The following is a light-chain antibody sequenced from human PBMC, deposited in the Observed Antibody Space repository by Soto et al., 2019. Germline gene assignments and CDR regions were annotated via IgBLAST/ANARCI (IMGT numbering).Light chain of an antibody. V-gene: IGKV3-20*01. CDR3: QQYGSSIQT. CDR2: GAS. CDR1: QSVGSNY. Sequence: EIVLSHPLGTWSLHTEERATLSCRASQSVGSNYLAWYQQRPGQPPNLLIFGASHRAPDIPDRFSGSGSGTDFTLTISRLEPEDFAVYYCQQYGSSIQTFGQGTKVDIK. J-gene: IGKJ1*01.